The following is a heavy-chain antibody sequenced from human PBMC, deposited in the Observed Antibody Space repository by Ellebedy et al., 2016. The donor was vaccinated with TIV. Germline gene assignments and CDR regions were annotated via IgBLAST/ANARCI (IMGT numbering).Heavy chain of an antibody. CDR2: IRSQANSYAT. D-gene: IGHD1-20*01. CDR3: TRRGVSGEITFDY. J-gene: IGHJ4*02. CDR1: GFTFSGSA. Sequence: GESLKISXAASGFTFSGSAMHWARQSSGKGLEWIGRIRSQANSYATAYAPSVKGRFFISRDDSKNTAYLHMNSLNTEDSAVYYCTRRGVSGEITFDYWGQGTLVTVSS. V-gene: IGHV3-73*01.